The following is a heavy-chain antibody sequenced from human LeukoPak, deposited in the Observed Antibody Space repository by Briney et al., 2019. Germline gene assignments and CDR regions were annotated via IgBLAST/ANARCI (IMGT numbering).Heavy chain of an antibody. CDR3: ARSGDYYDSSGYWLGTTDY. D-gene: IGHD3-22*01. J-gene: IGHJ4*02. CDR2: ISSSSSYT. CDR1: GFTFSSYS. V-gene: IGHV3-21*01. Sequence: NPGGSLRLSCAASGFTFSSYSMNWVRQAPGKGLEWVSSISSSSSYTYYADSVKGRFTISRDNAKNSQYLQMNSLRAEDTAVYYCARSGDYYDSSGYWLGTTDYWGQGTLVTVSS.